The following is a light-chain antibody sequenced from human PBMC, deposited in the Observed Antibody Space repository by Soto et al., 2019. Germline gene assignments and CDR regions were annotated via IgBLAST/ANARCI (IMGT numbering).Light chain of an antibody. Sequence: EIVLTQSPGTLSLSPGERATLSCRASQSVSSSYLAWYQQKPGQAPRLLIYGASSRDTGLPDRFSGSGSGTDFTLTISRLEPEDFAVYYCQQYGSSPFTCDPGPKVDIK. CDR1: QSVSSSY. V-gene: IGKV3-20*01. CDR2: GAS. CDR3: QQYGSSPFT. J-gene: IGKJ3*01.